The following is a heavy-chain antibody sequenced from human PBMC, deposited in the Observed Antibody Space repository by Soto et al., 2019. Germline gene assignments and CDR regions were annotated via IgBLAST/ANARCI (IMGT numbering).Heavy chain of an antibody. CDR3: ASVSAAQYYYGMDA. V-gene: IGHV3-74*01. D-gene: IGHD2-15*01. CDR2: IDTTGSTT. Sequence: VQLVESGGGLVQPGGSLRLSCVASEFSFSTYWMHWVRQAPGKGLMWVARIDTTGSTTTYADSVQERFTISRDNAKNTVYLQMNSVRDENTGIYFCASVSAAQYYYGMDAWGQGTKVTVS. CDR1: EFSFSTYW. J-gene: IGHJ6*02.